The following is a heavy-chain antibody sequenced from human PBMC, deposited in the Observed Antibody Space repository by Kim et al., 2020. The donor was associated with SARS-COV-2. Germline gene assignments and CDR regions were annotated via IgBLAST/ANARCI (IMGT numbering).Heavy chain of an antibody. CDR1: GGSFSGYY. CDR3: ARRGAFIAAAGRFDH. D-gene: IGHD6-13*01. Sequence: SETLSLTCAVYGGSFSGYYWSWIRQPPGKGLEWIGEINHSGSTNYNPSLKSRVTISVDTSKNQFSLKLSSVTAADTAVYYCARRGAFIAAAGRFDHWGQGTLVTVSS. CDR2: INHSGST. J-gene: IGHJ4*02. V-gene: IGHV4-34*01.